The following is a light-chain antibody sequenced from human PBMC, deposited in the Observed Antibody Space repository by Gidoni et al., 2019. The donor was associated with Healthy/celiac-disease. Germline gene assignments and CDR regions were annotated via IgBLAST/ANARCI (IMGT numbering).Light chain of an antibody. CDR1: QSISSW. CDR2: DAS. J-gene: IGKJ1*01. CDR3: QQYNSYSWT. V-gene: IGKV1-5*01. Sequence: GDRVTITCRASQSISSWLAWYQQKPGKAPKLLIYDASSLESGVPSRFSGSVSGTEFTLTISSLQPDDFATYYCQQYNSYSWTFXQXTKVEIK.